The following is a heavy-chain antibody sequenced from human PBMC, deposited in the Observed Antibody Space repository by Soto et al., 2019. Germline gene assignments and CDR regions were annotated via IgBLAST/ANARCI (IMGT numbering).Heavy chain of an antibody. CDR2: IIPTFSRT. D-gene: IGHD3-10*02. J-gene: IGHJ6*02. Sequence: SVKVSCKXSGDTFSSYAISWVRQAPGKGLEWMGKIIPTFSRTNYAQKFQGRLTISADDSTSTAYMELSSLLSEDTAVYYCARDPLSSFAMDVWGQGTTVTVSS. CDR1: GDTFSSYA. V-gene: IGHV1-69*13. CDR3: ARDPLSSFAMDV.